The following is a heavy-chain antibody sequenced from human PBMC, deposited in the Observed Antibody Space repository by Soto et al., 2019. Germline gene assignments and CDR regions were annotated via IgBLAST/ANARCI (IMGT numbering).Heavy chain of an antibody. Sequence: EVQVVESGGGLVQPGGSLRLSCAGSGFTFGRHWMTWVRQAPGKGLEWVANIKEDGSEICYVDSVKGRFTISRDNAKNSVYLQMNSLRAEDTALYYCATDTYGDNGQVLDYWGQGTLVTVSS. CDR3: ATDTYGDNGQVLDY. J-gene: IGHJ4*02. CDR1: GFTFGRHW. D-gene: IGHD4-17*01. CDR2: IKEDGSEI. V-gene: IGHV3-7*01.